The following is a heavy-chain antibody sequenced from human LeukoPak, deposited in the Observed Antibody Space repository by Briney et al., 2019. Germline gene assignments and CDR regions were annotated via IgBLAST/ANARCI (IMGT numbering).Heavy chain of an antibody. Sequence: SETLSLTCAVYSGSFSGYYWSWIRQPPGKGLEWIGEINHSGSTNYNPSLKSRVTISVDTSKNQFSLKLSSVTAADTAVYYCARGHEVAAAGSGLTLDDWGQGTLVTVSS. CDR2: INHSGST. CDR3: ARGHEVAAAGSGLTLDD. CDR1: SGSFSGYY. V-gene: IGHV4-34*01. D-gene: IGHD6-13*01. J-gene: IGHJ4*02.